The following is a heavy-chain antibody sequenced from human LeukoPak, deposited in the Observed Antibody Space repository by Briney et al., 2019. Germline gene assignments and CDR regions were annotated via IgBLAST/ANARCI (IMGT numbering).Heavy chain of an antibody. Sequence: SVKVSCKASGGTFSSYAISWVRQAPGQGLEWMGRIIPIFGIANYAQKFQGRVTITADKSTSTPYMELSSLRSEDTAVYYCAREEEKVVAGPHFDYWGQGTLVTVSS. D-gene: IGHD6-19*01. CDR1: GGTFSSYA. CDR3: AREEEKVVAGPHFDY. CDR2: IIPIFGIA. V-gene: IGHV1-69*04. J-gene: IGHJ4*02.